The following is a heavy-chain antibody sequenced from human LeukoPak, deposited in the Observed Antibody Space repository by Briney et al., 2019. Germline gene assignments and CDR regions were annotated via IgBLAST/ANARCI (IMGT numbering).Heavy chain of an antibody. V-gene: IGHV3-30*02. J-gene: IGHJ1*01. CDR3: AREVLSHLRFLEWYEYFQH. D-gene: IGHD3-3*01. Sequence: GGSLRLSCAASGFTFSSYGMHWVRQAPGKGLEWVAFIRYDGSNKYYADSVKGRFTISRDNSKNTLYLQMNSLRSDDTAVYYCAREVLSHLRFLEWYEYFQHWGQGTLVTVSS. CDR2: IRYDGSNK. CDR1: GFTFSSYG.